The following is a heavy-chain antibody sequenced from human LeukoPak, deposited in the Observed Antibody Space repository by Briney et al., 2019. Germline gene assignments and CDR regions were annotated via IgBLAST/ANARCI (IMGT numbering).Heavy chain of an antibody. J-gene: IGHJ4*02. CDR1: GFTFSSYW. V-gene: IGHV3-74*01. CDR2: INSDGSST. Sequence: PGGSLRLSCAASGFTFSSYWMRWVRQAPGKGLVWVSRINSDGSSTSYADSVKGRLTISRDNAKNTLYLQMNSLRAEDTAVYYCARVLGYCSSTSCYPLGYWGQGALVTVSS. CDR3: ARVLGYCSSTSCYPLGY. D-gene: IGHD2-2*01.